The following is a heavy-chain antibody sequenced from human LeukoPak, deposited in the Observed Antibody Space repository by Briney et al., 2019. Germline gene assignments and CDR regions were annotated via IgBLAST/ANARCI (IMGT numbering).Heavy chain of an antibody. J-gene: IGHJ4*02. Sequence: SETLSLTCTVSGGFISSSTYYWGWIRQPPGKGLEWIGSIYYSGSTYYNPSLKSRVTISVDTSKNQFSLKLNSVTAADTAVYYCARVFYDGSGLPYYFDYWGQGTLVTVSS. V-gene: IGHV4-39*07. D-gene: IGHD3-22*01. CDR3: ARVFYDGSGLPYYFDY. CDR2: IYYSGST. CDR1: GGFISSSTYY.